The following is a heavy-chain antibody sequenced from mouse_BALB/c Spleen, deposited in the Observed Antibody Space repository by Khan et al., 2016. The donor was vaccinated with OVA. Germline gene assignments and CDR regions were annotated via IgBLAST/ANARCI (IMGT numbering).Heavy chain of an antibody. CDR2: IDPANGNT. CDR1: GFNIKDTY. V-gene: IGHV14-3*02. J-gene: IGHJ2*01. CDR3: ARKDYRYDDYFDY. Sequence: EVQLQESGAELVKPGASVKLSCTASGFNIKDTYMHWVKQRPEQGLEWIGRIDPANGNTKYDPKLQGKATITADTSSNTAYQQLSSLTSEDTAVYYCARKDYRYDDYFDYWGQGTTLTVSS. D-gene: IGHD2-14*01.